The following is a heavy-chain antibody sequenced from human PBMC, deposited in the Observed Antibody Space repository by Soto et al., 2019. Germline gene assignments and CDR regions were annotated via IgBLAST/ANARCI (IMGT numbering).Heavy chain of an antibody. CDR3: ARGHAMIVWFDP. Sequence: ASETLSLTCSVSGGSVSSGSYYWSWIRQPPGKGLEWIGYIYYSGSTNYNPSLKSRVTISVDTSKNQFSLKLSSVTAADTAMYYCARGHAMIVWFDPWGQGTLVTVSS. CDR2: IYYSGST. D-gene: IGHD3-22*01. V-gene: IGHV4-61*01. J-gene: IGHJ5*02. CDR1: GGSVSSGSYY.